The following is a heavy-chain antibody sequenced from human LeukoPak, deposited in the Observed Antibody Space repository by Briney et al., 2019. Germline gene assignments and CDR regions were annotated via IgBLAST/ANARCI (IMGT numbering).Heavy chain of an antibody. Sequence: SETLSLTCTVSGGSISSYYWSWIRQPPEKGLEWIGYIYNNGSANYNPSLKSRVIISIDTSKNHFSLKLSSVTTTDTAVYYCAGGLHRGYYYYGMDVWGQGTTATVSS. D-gene: IGHD4-11*01. J-gene: IGHJ6*02. V-gene: IGHV4-59*01. CDR2: IYNNGSA. CDR3: AGGLHRGYYYYGMDV. CDR1: GGSISSYY.